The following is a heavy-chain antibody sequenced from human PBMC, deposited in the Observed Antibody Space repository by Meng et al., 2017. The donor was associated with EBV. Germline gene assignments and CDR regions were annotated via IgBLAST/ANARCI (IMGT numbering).Heavy chain of an antibody. Sequence: VQLVQAGAGVKEPGSSVRVSCKASGGTFSSYAISWVRQAPGQGLEWMGGIIPIFGTANYAQKFQGRVTITADKSTSTAYMELSSLRSEDTAVYYCARAEIAAAGRLDYWGQGTLVTVSS. D-gene: IGHD6-13*01. V-gene: IGHV1-69*06. CDR2: IIPIFGTA. CDR1: GGTFSSYA. CDR3: ARAEIAAAGRLDY. J-gene: IGHJ4*02.